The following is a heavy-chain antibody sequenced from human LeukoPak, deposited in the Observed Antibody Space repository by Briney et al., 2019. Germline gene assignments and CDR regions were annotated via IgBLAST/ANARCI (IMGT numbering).Heavy chain of an antibody. CDR3: AKDPSYFLLGSSWYYFDY. J-gene: IGHJ4*02. V-gene: IGHV3-11*04. D-gene: IGHD6-13*01. Sequence: SGGSLRLSCAASGFTYSGYYMSWIRQAPGKGLEWVSYISSSASTIYYAGSVKVRFTISRDNSKNTLYLQMNSLRAEDTAVYYCAKDPSYFLLGSSWYYFDYWGQGTLVTVSS. CDR2: ISSSASTI. CDR1: GFTYSGYY.